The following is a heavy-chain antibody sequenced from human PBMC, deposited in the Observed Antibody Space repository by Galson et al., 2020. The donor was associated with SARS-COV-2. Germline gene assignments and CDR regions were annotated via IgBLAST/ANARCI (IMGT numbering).Heavy chain of an antibody. Sequence: QAGGSLRLSCAASGFTFSSYGMHWVRQAPGKGLEWVAVIWYDGSNKYYADSVKGRFTISRDNSKNTLYLQMNSLRAEDTAVYYCAREAVYGDYVGIDYWGQGTLVTVSS. CDR3: AREAVYGDYVGIDY. D-gene: IGHD4-17*01. CDR1: GFTFSSYG. V-gene: IGHV3-33*08. J-gene: IGHJ4*02. CDR2: IWYDGSNK.